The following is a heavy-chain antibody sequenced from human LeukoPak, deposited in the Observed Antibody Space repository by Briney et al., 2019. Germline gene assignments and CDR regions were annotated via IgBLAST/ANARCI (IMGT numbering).Heavy chain of an antibody. D-gene: IGHD3-10*01. J-gene: IGHJ4*02. CDR3: ARLLWFGELLTGCYFDY. V-gene: IGHV3-48*04. CDR2: ISSSSSTI. CDR1: GFTFSSYS. Sequence: GGSLRLSCAASGFTFSSYSMNWVRQAPGKGLEWVSYISSSSSTIYYADSVKGRFTISRDNAKNSLYLQMNSLRAEDTAVYYCARLLWFGELLTGCYFDYWGQGTLVTVSS.